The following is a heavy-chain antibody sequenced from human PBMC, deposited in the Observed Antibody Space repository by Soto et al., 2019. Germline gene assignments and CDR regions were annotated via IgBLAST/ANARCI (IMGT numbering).Heavy chain of an antibody. Sequence: GWSLRLSCASSVFSFIDYGMHWVRQAPGKGLEWLTIIWFDASHEYYADPVKGRFTISRDNSNNTLYLQLNSLTADDTAVYFCARDQGRATADGPLGNGLDVWGQGTAVTVSS. J-gene: IGHJ6*02. D-gene: IGHD6-13*01. CDR2: IWFDASHE. CDR3: ARDQGRATADGPLGNGLDV. V-gene: IGHV3-33*01. CDR1: VFSFIDYG.